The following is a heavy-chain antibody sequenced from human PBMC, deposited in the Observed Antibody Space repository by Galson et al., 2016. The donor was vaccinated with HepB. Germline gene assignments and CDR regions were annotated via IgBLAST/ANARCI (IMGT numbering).Heavy chain of an antibody. J-gene: IGHJ1*01. CDR1: GFSFNDFS. D-gene: IGHD3-10*01. V-gene: IGHV3-48*01. CDR3: ARDLTPRGFSYSF. Sequence: SLRLSCAVSGFSFNDFSMNWIRQAPGKGLEWLSYISGTGSRILYADSVKGRFTISKDKAKLSLYLQMSSLRVEDTAVYYCARDLTPRGFSYSFWGQGTLVAVSS. CDR2: ISGTGSRI.